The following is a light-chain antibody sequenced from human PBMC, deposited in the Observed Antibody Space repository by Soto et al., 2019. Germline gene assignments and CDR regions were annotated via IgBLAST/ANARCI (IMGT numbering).Light chain of an antibody. J-gene: IGLJ1*01. Sequence: QSALTQPPSASGTPGQRVTISCSGSSSNIGSNTVNWYQQLPGTAPKLLIYSTNQRPSGVPDRFSGSKSGTSASLAISGLQSEDEADYYCAAWDDSLNGQVFGTGTKVTV. CDR3: AAWDDSLNGQV. CDR2: STN. V-gene: IGLV1-44*01. CDR1: SSNIGSNT.